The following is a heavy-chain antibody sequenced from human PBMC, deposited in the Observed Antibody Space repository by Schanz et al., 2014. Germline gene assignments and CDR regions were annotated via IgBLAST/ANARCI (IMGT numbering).Heavy chain of an antibody. CDR3: AKSYDTSGYSGFDY. J-gene: IGHJ4*02. CDR2: IWYDGNNK. V-gene: IGHV3-30*18. CDR1: GFTFSSYG. Sequence: QVQLVESGGGVVQPGRSLRLSCAASGFTFSSYGMHWVRQAPGKGLEWVAVIWYDGNNKFYADSVKGRFTISRDNSKNNLYLQMNSLRTEDTAVYFCAKSYDTSGYSGFDYWGQGTLVTVSS. D-gene: IGHD3-22*01.